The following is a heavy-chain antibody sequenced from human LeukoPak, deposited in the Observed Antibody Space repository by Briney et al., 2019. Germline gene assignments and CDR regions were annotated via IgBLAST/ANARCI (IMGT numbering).Heavy chain of an antibody. CDR3: ATHGGKSGSYFTQPNNY. CDR1: GFTFSSYG. CDR2: ISYDGSNK. V-gene: IGHV3-30*03. Sequence: GGSLRLSCAASGFTFSSYGMHWVRQAPGKGLEWVAVISYDGSNKYYADSAKGRFTISRDNAKNSLYLQMNSLRAEDTAVYYCATHGGKSGSYFTQPNNYWGQGTLVTVSS. J-gene: IGHJ4*02. D-gene: IGHD1-26*01.